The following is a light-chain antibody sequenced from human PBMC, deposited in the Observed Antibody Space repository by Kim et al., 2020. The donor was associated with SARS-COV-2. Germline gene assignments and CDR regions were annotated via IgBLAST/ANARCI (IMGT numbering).Light chain of an antibody. CDR1: QTVYIC. Sequence: SLSRGERATLACRASQTVYICLAWYQQKPGQPPRLLIYDASNRATGIPARFSGSGSGTDFTLTIGSLEPEDSAVYYCQQRGTWPHTFGQGTKLEI. V-gene: IGKV3-11*01. J-gene: IGKJ2*01. CDR3: QQRGTWPHT. CDR2: DAS.